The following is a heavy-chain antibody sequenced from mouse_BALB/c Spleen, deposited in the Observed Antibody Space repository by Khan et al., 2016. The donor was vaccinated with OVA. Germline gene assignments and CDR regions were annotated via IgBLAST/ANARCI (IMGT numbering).Heavy chain of an antibody. Sequence: VQLQQSGAELMKPGASVTISCKASGYTFSMYWIEWVKQRPGHSLEWIGDILPVRGSTNNNEKFKGKATFTADTSSNTAYMELSSLSSEDSAVYYCARGGYNPAMDYWGQGTSVTVSS. CDR1: GYTFSMYW. J-gene: IGHJ4*01. D-gene: IGHD3-1*01. CDR2: ILPVRGST. CDR3: ARGGYNPAMDY. V-gene: IGHV1-9*01.